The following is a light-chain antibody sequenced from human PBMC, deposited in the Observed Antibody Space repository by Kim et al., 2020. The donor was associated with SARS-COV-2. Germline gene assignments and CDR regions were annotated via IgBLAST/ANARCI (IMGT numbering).Light chain of an antibody. CDR2: DSD. V-gene: IGLV1-44*01. CDR1: RSNIGENP. CDR3: AAWDDTLNAVL. Sequence: GQSVSISCSGTRSNIGENPVNWYQQLPGMAPRLLIEDSDQRPSKIPDRFSAFKSGTSASLAISGLQSEDEADYYCAAWDDTLNAVLFGGGTQLTVL. J-gene: IGLJ3*02.